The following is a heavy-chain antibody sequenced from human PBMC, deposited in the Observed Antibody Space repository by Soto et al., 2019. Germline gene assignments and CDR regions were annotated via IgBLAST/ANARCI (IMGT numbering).Heavy chain of an antibody. CDR2: IYSGGST. J-gene: IGHJ4*02. CDR1: GFTVSSNY. Sequence: EVQLVESGGGLVQPGGSLRLSCAASGFTVSSNYMSWVRQAPGKGLEWVSVIYSGGSTYYADSVKGRFTISRHNSKNTLYLQMNSLRAEDMAVYYCARVLWFGEYYFDYWGQGTLVTVSS. V-gene: IGHV3-53*04. D-gene: IGHD3-10*01. CDR3: ARVLWFGEYYFDY.